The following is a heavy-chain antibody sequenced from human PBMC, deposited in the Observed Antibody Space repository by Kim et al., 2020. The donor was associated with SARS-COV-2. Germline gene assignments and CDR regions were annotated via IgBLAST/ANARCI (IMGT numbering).Heavy chain of an antibody. J-gene: IGHJ6*02. Sequence: SQTLSLTCTVSGGSISSYYWSWIRQPPGKGLEWIGYIYYSGSTNYNPSLKSRVTISVDTSKNQFSLKLSSVTAADTAVYYCARNGYCSGGSCYGYYYGMDVWGQGTTVTVSS. CDR2: IYYSGST. V-gene: IGHV4-59*13. CDR3: ARNGYCSGGSCYGYYYGMDV. D-gene: IGHD2-15*01. CDR1: GGSISSYY.